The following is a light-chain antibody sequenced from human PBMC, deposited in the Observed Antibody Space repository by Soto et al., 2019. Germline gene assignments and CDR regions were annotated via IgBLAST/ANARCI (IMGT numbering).Light chain of an antibody. Sequence: EIVMTQSPATLSVSPGERATLSCRASQSVRGNLAWYQQKPGQAPRLLIYGASTRATDIPARFSGSGSETEFTPTISSLQSEDFAIYYCQQYINWPLTFGGGTKVEIK. CDR3: QQYINWPLT. CDR2: GAS. CDR1: QSVRGN. V-gene: IGKV3-15*01. J-gene: IGKJ4*01.